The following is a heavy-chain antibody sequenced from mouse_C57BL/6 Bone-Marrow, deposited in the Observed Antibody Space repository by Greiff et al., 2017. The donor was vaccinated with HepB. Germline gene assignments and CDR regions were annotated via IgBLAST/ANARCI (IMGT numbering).Heavy chain of an antibody. V-gene: IGHV1-69*01. Sequence: QVQLKQPGAELVMPGASVKLSCKASGYTFTSYWMHWVKQRPGQGLEWIGEIDPSDSYTNYNQKFKGKSTLTVDKSSSTAYMQLSSQTSEDSAVYYCARSRGYFDYWGQGTTLTVSS. CDR2: IDPSDSYT. CDR1: GYTFTSYW. J-gene: IGHJ2*01. CDR3: ARSRGYFDY.